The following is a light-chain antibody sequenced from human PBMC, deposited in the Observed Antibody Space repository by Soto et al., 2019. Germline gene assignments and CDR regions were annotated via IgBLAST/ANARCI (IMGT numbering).Light chain of an antibody. CDR2: AAS. Sequence: DVTMTQSPSSLSASVGVRVTITCRASRDISSSLAWYQQKPGKVPKLLIYAASTLHAGVQSRFSGSGAGTFFTLTINSLQPEDVATYYCQKYNSARNTFGRGPRLEIK. CDR1: RDISSS. CDR3: QKYNSARNT. V-gene: IGKV1-27*01. J-gene: IGKJ2*01.